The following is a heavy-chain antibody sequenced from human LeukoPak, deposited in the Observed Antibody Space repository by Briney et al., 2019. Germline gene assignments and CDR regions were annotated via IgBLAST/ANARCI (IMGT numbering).Heavy chain of an antibody. CDR1: GYTFTSYY. J-gene: IGHJ4*02. CDR3: ARAGELLLENDY. D-gene: IGHD1-26*01. CDR2: INPSGGST. Sequence: ASVKVSCKASGYTFTSYYMHWVRQAPGQGLEWMGIINPSGGSTNYAQKFQGRVTMTRDTSISTAYMELSRLRSDDTAVYYCARAGELLLENDYWGQGTLVTVSS. V-gene: IGHV1-46*01.